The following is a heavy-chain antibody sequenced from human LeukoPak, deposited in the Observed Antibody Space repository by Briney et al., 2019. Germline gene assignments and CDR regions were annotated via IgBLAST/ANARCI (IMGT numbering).Heavy chain of an antibody. Sequence: PGGSLRLSCAASGFTFSDFGMHWVRQAPGKGLEWVSFIRYDGSNKYYTDSVKGRFTISRDNSKNTLYLQMNSLRAEDTALYYCAKDRGYCTTTICFYPFDIWGQGTMVTVSS. V-gene: IGHV3-30*02. CDR1: GFTFSDFG. J-gene: IGHJ3*02. CDR2: IRYDGSNK. D-gene: IGHD2-2*01. CDR3: AKDRGYCTTTICFYPFDI.